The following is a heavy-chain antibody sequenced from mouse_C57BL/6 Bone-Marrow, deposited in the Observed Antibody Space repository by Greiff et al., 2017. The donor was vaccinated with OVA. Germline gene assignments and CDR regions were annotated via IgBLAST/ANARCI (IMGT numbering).Heavy chain of an antibody. J-gene: IGHJ3*01. V-gene: IGHV1-50*01. CDR3: ARGGNVAY. D-gene: IGHD2-1*01. CDR1: GYTFTSYW. Sequence: VQLQQPGAELVKPGASVKLSCKASGYTFTSYWMQWVKQRPGQGLEWIGEIDPSDSYTNYNQKFKGKATLTVDTSSSTAYMQLSSLTSEDSAVYYCARGGNVAYWGQGTLVTVSA. CDR2: IDPSDSYT.